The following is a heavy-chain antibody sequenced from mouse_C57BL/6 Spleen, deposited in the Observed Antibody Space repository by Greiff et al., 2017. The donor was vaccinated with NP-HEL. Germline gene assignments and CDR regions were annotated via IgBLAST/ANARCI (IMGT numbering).Heavy chain of an antibody. CDR1: GYTFTSYW. Sequence: QVQLQQPGAELVKPGASVKMSCKASGYTFTSYWITWVKQRPGQGLEWIGDIYPGSGSTNYNEKFKSKATLTVDTSSSTTYMQLSSLTSEDSAVYDSARGPSHYYGSSYGDYWGQGTTLTVSS. CDR2: IYPGSGST. V-gene: IGHV1-55*01. J-gene: IGHJ2*01. D-gene: IGHD1-1*01. CDR3: ARGPSHYYGSSYGDY.